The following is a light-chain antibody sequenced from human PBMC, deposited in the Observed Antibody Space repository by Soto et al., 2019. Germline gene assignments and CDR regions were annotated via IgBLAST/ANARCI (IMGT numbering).Light chain of an antibody. CDR1: QIISTY. CDR2: AES. V-gene: IGKV1-39*01. J-gene: IGKJ1*01. CDR3: QQTYSAPPT. Sequence: IQMTHSPSSLSASVGDRVTITCRASQIISTYLNWYQQRAGLAPRLLIYAESSLQSGVPQRFSGSGSGTDFTLTISSLQPEDFATYFCQQTYSAPPTCGQGTKVDIK.